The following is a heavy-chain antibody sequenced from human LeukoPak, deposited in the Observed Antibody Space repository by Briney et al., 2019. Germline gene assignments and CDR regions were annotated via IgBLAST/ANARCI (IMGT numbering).Heavy chain of an antibody. CDR2: MNPNSGNT. J-gene: IGHJ3*02. D-gene: IGHD6-13*01. CDR1: GYTFTSYD. V-gene: IGHV1-8*01. CDR3: ARPRAAAGTGSDSFDI. Sequence: ASVKVSCTASGYTFTSYDINWVRQATGQGLEWMGWMNPNSGNTGYAQKFQGRVTMTRNNSISTAYMELSSLRSEDTAVYYCARPRAAAGTGSDSFDIWGQGTMVTVSS.